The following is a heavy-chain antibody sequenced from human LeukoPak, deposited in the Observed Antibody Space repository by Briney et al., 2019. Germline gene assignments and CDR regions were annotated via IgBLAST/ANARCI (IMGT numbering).Heavy chain of an antibody. J-gene: IGHJ6*03. CDR3: ARETDYGSGSYYYYMDV. Sequence: PGGSLRLSCAASGFTFTSQSMNSVRQAPGKGLEWVSSISSSSSYIYYAHSVKGRFTISRDNAKYSLYLQMNSLRAEDTAVYYCARETDYGSGSYYYYMDVWGKGTTVTVSS. CDR2: ISSSSSYI. CDR1: GFTFTSQS. V-gene: IGHV3-21*01. D-gene: IGHD3-10*01.